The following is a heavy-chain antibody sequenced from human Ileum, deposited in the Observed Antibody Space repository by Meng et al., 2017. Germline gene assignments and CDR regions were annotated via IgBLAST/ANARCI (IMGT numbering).Heavy chain of an antibody. J-gene: IGHJ4*02. CDR1: GFTFSSYA. CDR2: IGGSGAPT. V-gene: IGHV3-23*01. CDR3: AKTGQLDS. Sequence: EVHLLESGGGLFHPVGSLRLSCVASGFTFSSYAMSWVRRTPGKGMEWVSSIGGSGAPTYYADSVKGLFIISRDNSKNTIFLQMNSLRAEDTAVYYCAKTGQLDSWGQGTLVTVSS.